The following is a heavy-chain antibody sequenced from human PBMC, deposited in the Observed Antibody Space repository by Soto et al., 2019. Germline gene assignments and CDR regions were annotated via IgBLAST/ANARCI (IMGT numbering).Heavy chain of an antibody. Sequence: ASVKVSCKASGGTFSSYAISWVRQAPGQGLEWMGGIIPIFGTANYAQKFQGRVTITADESTSTAYMELSSLRSEDTAVYYCARVPSLQQLVNNWFDPWGQGTLVTV. CDR1: GGTFSSYA. CDR3: ARVPSLQQLVNNWFDP. CDR2: IIPIFGTA. J-gene: IGHJ5*02. D-gene: IGHD6-6*01. V-gene: IGHV1-69*13.